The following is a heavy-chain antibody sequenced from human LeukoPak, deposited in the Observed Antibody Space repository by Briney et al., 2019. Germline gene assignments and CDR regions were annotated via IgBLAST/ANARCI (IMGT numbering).Heavy chain of an antibody. CDR2: ISAYNGNT. CDR1: GYTFTNYG. CDR3: ARSPDILTGHDPLDY. V-gene: IGHV1-18*01. Sequence: ASVKVSCKASGYTFTNYGISWVRQAPGQGLEWMGWISAYNGNTNYAQKFQGRVTMTTDTSTSTAYMELRSLRSDDTAVYYCARSPDILTGHDPLDYWGQGTLVTVSS. J-gene: IGHJ4*02. D-gene: IGHD3-9*01.